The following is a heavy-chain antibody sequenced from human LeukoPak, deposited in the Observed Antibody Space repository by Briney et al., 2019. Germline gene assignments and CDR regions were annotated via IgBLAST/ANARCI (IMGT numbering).Heavy chain of an antibody. D-gene: IGHD4/OR15-4a*01. CDR2: TYTSGST. CDR3: ASGDYGDPPLNY. CDR1: GGSISSYF. J-gene: IGHJ4*02. Sequence: SETLSLTCTVSGGSISSYFWTWIRQPAGKGLEWIGHTYTSGSTDFNPSLKSRVTMSVDTSKNQFSLKLTSVTAADTAVYYCASGDYGDPPLNYWGQGTLVTVSS. V-gene: IGHV4-4*07.